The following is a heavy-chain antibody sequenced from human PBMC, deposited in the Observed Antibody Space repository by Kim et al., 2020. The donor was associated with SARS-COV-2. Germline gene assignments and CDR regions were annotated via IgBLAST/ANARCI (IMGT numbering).Heavy chain of an antibody. J-gene: IGHJ6*02. CDR3: ARVRGTVTFYYYYGMDV. D-gene: IGHD4-4*01. Sequence: LKSRVTISVDTSKNQFSLKLSSVTAADTAVYYCARVRGTVTFYYYYGMDVWGQGTTVTVSS. V-gene: IGHV4-59*01.